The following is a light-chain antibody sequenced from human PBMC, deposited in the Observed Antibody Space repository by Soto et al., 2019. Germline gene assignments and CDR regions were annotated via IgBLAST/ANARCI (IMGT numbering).Light chain of an antibody. V-gene: IGLV2-23*01. J-gene: IGLJ3*02. Sequence: QSVLTQPASVSGSPGQSITISCTGTNGDVGGYQLVSWYQQHPDQAPKVMIYDATTRPSGVSSRFSGSNSGNTASLTISGLQAEDEAHYYCSSYAGGSTMMFGGGTKVTVL. CDR3: SSYAGGSTMM. CDR1: NGDVGGYQL. CDR2: DAT.